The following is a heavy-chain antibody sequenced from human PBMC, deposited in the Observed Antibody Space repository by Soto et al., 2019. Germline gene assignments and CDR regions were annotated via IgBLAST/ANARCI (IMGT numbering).Heavy chain of an antibody. CDR1: GDSIPILVYD. CDR2: IYYTGTT. V-gene: IGHV4-39*01. D-gene: IGHD3-10*01. Sequence: PSETLSVTCVFSGDSIPILVYDWGWIRQPPGKGLEWIGTIYYTGTTHYNPSPKSRVTMSVDTSKNQFSLNVASVTAADTAVYYCARMRGFGELSRPWYFELWGRGTLVTVSS. CDR3: ARMRGFGELSRPWYFEL. J-gene: IGHJ2*01.